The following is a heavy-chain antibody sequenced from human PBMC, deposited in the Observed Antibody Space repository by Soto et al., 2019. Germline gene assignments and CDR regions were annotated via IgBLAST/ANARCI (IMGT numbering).Heavy chain of an antibody. Sequence: EVQLLESGGGLVQPGGSLRLSCAASGFTFSSYAMSWVRQAPGKGLEWVSAISGSGGSTYYADSVKGRFTISRDNSKNTLYLQMNSLSAEDTAVYYCAKGDVVGYCSSTSCYAAHDAFDIWGQGTMVTVSS. CDR3: AKGDVVGYCSSTSCYAAHDAFDI. V-gene: IGHV3-23*01. J-gene: IGHJ3*02. D-gene: IGHD2-2*01. CDR1: GFTFSSYA. CDR2: ISGSGGST.